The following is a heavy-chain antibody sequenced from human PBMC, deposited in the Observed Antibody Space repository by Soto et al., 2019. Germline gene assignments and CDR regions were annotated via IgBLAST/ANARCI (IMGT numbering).Heavy chain of an antibody. CDR3: ARGFVGAFDY. CDR1: GYTFTSYY. V-gene: IGHV1-46*01. J-gene: IGHJ4*02. CDR2: INPSGGST. Sequence: QVQLVQSGAEVKKPGASVKVSCKASGYTFTSYYMHWVRQAPGQGLEWMGIINPSGGSTSYAQKFQXXVXMXXDTSTSTVYMELSSLRSEDTAVYYCARGFVGAFDYWGQGTLVTVSS. D-gene: IGHD1-26*01.